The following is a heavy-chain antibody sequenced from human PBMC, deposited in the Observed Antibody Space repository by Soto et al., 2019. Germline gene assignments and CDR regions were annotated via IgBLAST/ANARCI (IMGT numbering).Heavy chain of an antibody. CDR3: AKGFYGSGSPDYFDY. J-gene: IGHJ4*02. V-gene: IGHV3-30*18. CDR2: ISYDGSDK. Sequence: GWSLRLSCAASIFSFSSFGMHWCRRAPGKGLEWVAMISYDGSDKHYADSVKGRFTISRDNSNNTLFLQMNSLRAEDTAVYYCAKGFYGSGSPDYFDYWGLGTLVTVSS. CDR1: IFSFSSFG. D-gene: IGHD3-10*01.